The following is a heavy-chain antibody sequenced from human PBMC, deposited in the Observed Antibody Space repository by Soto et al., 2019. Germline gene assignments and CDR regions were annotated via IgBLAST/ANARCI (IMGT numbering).Heavy chain of an antibody. CDR3: AREILSPDFYFHGMDV. CDR2: ISAKKGNT. J-gene: IGHJ6*02. D-gene: IGHD2-15*01. V-gene: IGHV1-18*04. CDR1: GYTFTSYG. Sequence: QGQLVQSGAEVKKPGASVKVSCKASGYTFTSYGISWVRQAPGQGLEWMGWISAKKGNTKYAQKFQGRVTMTTDTTTSTAYMELRRLRSDDKAVYYCAREILSPDFYFHGMDVWGQGTTVTVSS.